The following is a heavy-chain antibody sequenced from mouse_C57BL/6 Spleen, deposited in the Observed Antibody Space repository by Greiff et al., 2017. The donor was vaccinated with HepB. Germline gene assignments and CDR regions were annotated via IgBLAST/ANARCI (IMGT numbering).Heavy chain of an antibody. J-gene: IGHJ2*01. V-gene: IGHV1-64*01. CDR1: GYTFTSYW. CDR2: IHPNSGST. CDR3: ARVCYGSTLEY. Sequence: QVQLQQPGAELVKPGASVKLSCKASGYTFTSYWMHWVKQRPGQGLEWIGMIHPNSGSTNYNAKFKSKATMTVDKSSSTAYMQLSSLTSEDSAVYYCARVCYGSTLEYWGQVTTLTVSS. D-gene: IGHD1-1*01.